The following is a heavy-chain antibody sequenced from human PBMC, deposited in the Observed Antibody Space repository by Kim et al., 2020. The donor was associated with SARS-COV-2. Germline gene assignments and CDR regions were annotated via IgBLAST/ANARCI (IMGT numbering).Heavy chain of an antibody. D-gene: IGHD2-2*01. J-gene: IGHJ4*02. CDR3: ARHNKPSWAYDY. CDR1: GGCSCCRRYS. CDR2: IYYSGST. V-gene: IGHV4-39*01. Sequence: ASRSRSWAVCGGCSCCRRYSWVWVCELAGQGLEWIGSIYYSGSTYYNPSLKSRVTISVDTSKNQFSLKLSSVTAADTAVYYCARHNKPSWAYDYWGQGTLVTVSS.